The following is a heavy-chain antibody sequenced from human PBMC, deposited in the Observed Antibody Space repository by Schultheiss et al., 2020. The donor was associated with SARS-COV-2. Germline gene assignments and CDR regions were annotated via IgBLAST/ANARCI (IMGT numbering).Heavy chain of an antibody. CDR3: TIQQWLDLWYFDL. Sequence: GGSLRLSCAASGFTFSSYGMYWVRQAPGKGLEWVALIWYDGSNKNYADSVKGRFTISRDNSKNTLYLQMNSLRAEDTAVYHCTIQQWLDLWYFDLWGRGTLVTVSS. V-gene: IGHV3-33*07. J-gene: IGHJ2*01. CDR1: GFTFSSYG. CDR2: IWYDGSNK. D-gene: IGHD6-19*01.